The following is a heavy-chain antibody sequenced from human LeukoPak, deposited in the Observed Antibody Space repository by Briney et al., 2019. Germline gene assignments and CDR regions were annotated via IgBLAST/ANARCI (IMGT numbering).Heavy chain of an antibody. V-gene: IGHV4-38-2*02. D-gene: IGHD3-10*01. CDR3: ARDQLLWFGQLQMAYGMDV. J-gene: IGHJ6*04. CDR1: GYSISGGYY. CDR2: FYHSGST. Sequence: SETLSLTCAVSGYSISGGYYWGWIRQPPGKGLEWIGSFYHSGSTYYNPSLKSRVTISVDTSKNQFSLKLSSVTAADTAVYYCARDQLLWFGQLQMAYGMDVWGKGTTVTVSS.